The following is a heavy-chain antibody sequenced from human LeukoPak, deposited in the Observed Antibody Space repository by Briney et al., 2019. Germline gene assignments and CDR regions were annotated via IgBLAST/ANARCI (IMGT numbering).Heavy chain of an antibody. Sequence: SETLSLTCTVSGGSISSYYWSWIRHPPGKGLEWIGYIYYSGITSYNPSLKSRVIISVHTSKNQFSLKLSSVTAADTAVYYCARDQSGSYIFDYWGQGTLVTVSS. J-gene: IGHJ4*02. D-gene: IGHD1-26*01. CDR1: GGSISSYY. CDR2: IYYSGIT. CDR3: ARDQSGSYIFDY. V-gene: IGHV4-59*01.